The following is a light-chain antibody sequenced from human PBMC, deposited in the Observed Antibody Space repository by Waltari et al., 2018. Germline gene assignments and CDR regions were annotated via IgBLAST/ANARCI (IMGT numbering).Light chain of an antibody. CDR2: WAS. CDR1: QNLLYSSNNKNY. J-gene: IGKJ1*01. V-gene: IGKV4-1*01. Sequence: DIAMTQSPDSLAVSLGERATINCKSGQNLLYSSNNKNYLAWYQQKPGQPPKLLIYWASTRESGVPDRFSGSGSGTDFTLSISNLQAEDVAIYYCQQYYTAPQTFGQGTKVGI. CDR3: QQYYTAPQT.